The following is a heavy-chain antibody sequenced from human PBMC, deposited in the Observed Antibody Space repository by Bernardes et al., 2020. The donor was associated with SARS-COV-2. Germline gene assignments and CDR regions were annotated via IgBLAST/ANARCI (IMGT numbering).Heavy chain of an antibody. Sequence: SLRLTCAASGFNFDDYAMHWVRQAPGKGLEWVSDISWNSGTIGYADSVKGRFTISRDNAKNSLYLQMHSLRTEDTALYYCVKDTRAYRSGSLDSWGQGTLVSVSS. CDR2: ISWNSGTI. D-gene: IGHD6-19*01. J-gene: IGHJ4*02. CDR1: GFNFDDYA. V-gene: IGHV3-9*01. CDR3: VKDTRAYRSGSLDS.